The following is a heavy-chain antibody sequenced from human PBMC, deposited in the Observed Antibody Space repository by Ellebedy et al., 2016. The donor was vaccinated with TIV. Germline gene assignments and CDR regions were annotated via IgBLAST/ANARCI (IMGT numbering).Heavy chain of an antibody. J-gene: IGHJ5*02. CDR3: AAGNDGGWFDP. CDR1: GYTFTSYG. CDR2: ISAYNGNT. Sequence: AASVKVSCKASGYTFTSYGISWVRQAPGQGLEWMGWISAYNGNTNYAQKLQGRVTMTTDTSTSTAYMELSSPRSEDKAVYYCAAGNDGGWFDPWGQGTRVTVSS. D-gene: IGHD1-1*01. V-gene: IGHV1-18*01.